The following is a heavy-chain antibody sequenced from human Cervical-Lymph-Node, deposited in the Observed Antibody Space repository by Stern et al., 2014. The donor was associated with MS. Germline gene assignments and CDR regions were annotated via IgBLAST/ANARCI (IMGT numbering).Heavy chain of an antibody. CDR3: ARDMDCSGGSCRSKPFLN. CDR1: GGTFASYQ. CDR2: LIPTFGTP. J-gene: IGHJ4*02. Sequence: VQLVESGAEARKPGSSVKVSCKASGGTFASYQISWVRQAPGQGLEWMGGLIPTFGTPNYAKRFQGRVTITADESTSTAYMEVSSLTSEDTAVYYCARDMDCSGGSCRSKPFLNWGQGTLVTVSS. V-gene: IGHV1-69*01. D-gene: IGHD2-15*01.